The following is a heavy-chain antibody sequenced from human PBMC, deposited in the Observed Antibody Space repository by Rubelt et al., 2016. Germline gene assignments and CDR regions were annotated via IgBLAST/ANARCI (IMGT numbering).Heavy chain of an antibody. CDR1: GGSISSSSYY. Sequence: QLQLQESGPGLVKPSETLSLTCTVSGGSISSSSYYWGWIRQPPGKGLAWIGSIYYSGSTSYNPSLTSRVTTSENTSNKNTHLKLTSVTSADTAVYYCAKVGGYTFQISYGMDGWGQGTTVTVSS. V-gene: IGHV4-39*02. J-gene: IGHJ6*02. CDR2: IYYSGST. CDR3: AKVGGYTFQISYGMDG. D-gene: IGHD3-22*01.